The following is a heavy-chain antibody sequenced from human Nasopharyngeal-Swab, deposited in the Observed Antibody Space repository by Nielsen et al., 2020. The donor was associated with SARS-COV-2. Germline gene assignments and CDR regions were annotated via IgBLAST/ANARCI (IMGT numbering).Heavy chain of an antibody. CDR3: ARGYKCGNY. CDR2: IKQDASEM. CDR1: GFTFSDYY. Sequence: GGSLRLSCAASGFTFSDYYMSWVRQVPGKGPEWVANIKQDASEMYYVDSVKGRFTISRDNSKNTLYLQMNSLRAEDTAVYYCARGYKCGNYWGQGTLVTVSS. D-gene: IGHD5-18*01. V-gene: IGHV3-7*03. J-gene: IGHJ4*02.